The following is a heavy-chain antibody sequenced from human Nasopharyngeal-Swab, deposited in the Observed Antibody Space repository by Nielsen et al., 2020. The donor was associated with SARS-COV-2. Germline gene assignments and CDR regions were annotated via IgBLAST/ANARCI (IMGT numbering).Heavy chain of an antibody. J-gene: IGHJ4*02. V-gene: IGHV3-15*01. CDR1: GVTFSSYA. Sequence: GESLKISCVASGVTFSSYAMTWVRQAPGKGLEWIGRIRSRSNGGTTDYGAPLEGRFSISRDDSGNTVYLQMNDLKTEDTAVYYCARLGSFDQWGQGTLVIVS. CDR2: IRSRSNGGTT. CDR3: ARLGSFDQ.